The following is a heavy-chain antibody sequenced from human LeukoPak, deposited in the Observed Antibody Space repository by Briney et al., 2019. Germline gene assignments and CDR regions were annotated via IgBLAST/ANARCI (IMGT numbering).Heavy chain of an antibody. CDR2: IYYSGST. V-gene: IGHV4-59*08. J-gene: IGHJ5*02. Sequence: SETLSLTCTVSGDSISSYYWSWIRQPPGKRLEWIGYIYYSGSTNYNPSLKSRVTISVDTSKNQFSLKLSSVTAADTAVYYCARLGATDSSGYFFADPWGQGTLVTVSS. D-gene: IGHD3-22*01. CDR1: GDSISSYY. CDR3: ARLGATDSSGYFFADP.